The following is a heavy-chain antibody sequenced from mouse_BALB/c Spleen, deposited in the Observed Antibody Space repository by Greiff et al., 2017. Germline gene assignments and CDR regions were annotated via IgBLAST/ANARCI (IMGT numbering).Heavy chain of an antibody. CDR2: INPNNGGT. CDR3: ARGIYYYGSGYWYFDV. Sequence: VQLKQSGPELVKPGASVKIPCKASGYTFTDYNMDWVKQSHGKSLEWIGDINPNNGGTIYNQKFKGKATLTVDKSSSTAYMELRSLTSEDTAVSYCARGIYYYGSGYWYFDVWGAGTTVTVSS. CDR1: GYTFTDYN. V-gene: IGHV1-18*01. D-gene: IGHD1-1*01. J-gene: IGHJ1*01.